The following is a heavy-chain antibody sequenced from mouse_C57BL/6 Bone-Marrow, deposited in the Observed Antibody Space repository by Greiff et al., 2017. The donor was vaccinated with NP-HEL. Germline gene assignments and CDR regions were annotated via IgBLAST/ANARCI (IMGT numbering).Heavy chain of an antibody. CDR2: IYPGNSDT. CDR1: GYTFTSYW. D-gene: IGHD2-3*01. J-gene: IGHJ2*01. CDR3: TRFSFIYDGYYERGYYFDY. V-gene: IGHV1-5*01. Sequence: EVQLQQSGTVLARPGASVKMSCKTSGYTFTSYWMHWVKQRPGQGLEWIGAIYPGNSDTSYNQKFKGKAKLTAVTSASTAYMELSSLTNEDSAVYYCTRFSFIYDGYYERGYYFDYWGQGTTLTVSS.